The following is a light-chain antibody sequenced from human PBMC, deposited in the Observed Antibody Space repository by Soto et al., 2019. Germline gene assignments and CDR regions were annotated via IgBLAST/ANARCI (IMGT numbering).Light chain of an antibody. CDR2: GAS. CDR3: QQYTTSPFT. CDR1: QSVGSNY. Sequence: EIVLTQSPGTLSLSPGERATLYCRASQSVGSNYLAWYQQKPGQAPRVLIYGASSRATSIPARFSGSGSGADFSLTISRLEPEDFAVYYCQQYTTSPFTVGPGTKVDIK. V-gene: IGKV3-20*01. J-gene: IGKJ3*01.